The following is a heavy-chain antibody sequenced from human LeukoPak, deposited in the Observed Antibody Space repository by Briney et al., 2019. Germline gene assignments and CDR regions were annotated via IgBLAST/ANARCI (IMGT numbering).Heavy chain of an antibody. CDR3: RGVRFGELFDY. CDR2: IYTSGST. V-gene: IGHV4-61*02. Sequence: SETLSLTCTVSGGSISSGNYYWSWIRQPAGKGLEWIGLIYTSGSTKYNPSLKSRVTMSVDTSKNQFSLQLSSVTAADTAVYYCRGVRFGELFDYWGQGTLVTVSS. CDR1: GGSISSGNYY. D-gene: IGHD3-10*01. J-gene: IGHJ4*02.